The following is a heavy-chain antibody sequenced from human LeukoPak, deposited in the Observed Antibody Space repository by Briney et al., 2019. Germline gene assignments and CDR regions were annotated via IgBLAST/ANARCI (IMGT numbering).Heavy chain of an antibody. CDR3: ARQEQWLVLGPYYFDY. D-gene: IGHD6-19*01. Sequence: SQTLSLTCTVSGGSISSGSYYWSWIRQPAGTGLEWIGRIYTSGSTNYNPSLKSRVTISVDTSKNQFSLKVTSVTAADTAVYYCARQEQWLVLGPYYFDYRGQGNLVTVSS. J-gene: IGHJ4*02. CDR1: GGSISSGSYY. CDR2: IYTSGST. V-gene: IGHV4-61*02.